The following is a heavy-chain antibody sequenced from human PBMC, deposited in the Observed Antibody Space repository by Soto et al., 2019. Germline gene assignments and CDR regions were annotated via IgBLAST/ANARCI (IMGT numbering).Heavy chain of an antibody. J-gene: IGHJ4*01. CDR1: GGSISSGGFF. D-gene: IGHD1-26*01. CDR2: ISYSGNT. V-gene: IGHV4-31*03. Sequence: PSETLSLTCTVSGGSISSGGFFWNWIRQHPGQGLEWIGYISYSGNTYYNPSLKSRLTISRDTSKNQFSVRLSSVTAADTAVYYCARFQFGGSSHFDFWGQGTLVTVSS. CDR3: ARFQFGGSSHFDF.